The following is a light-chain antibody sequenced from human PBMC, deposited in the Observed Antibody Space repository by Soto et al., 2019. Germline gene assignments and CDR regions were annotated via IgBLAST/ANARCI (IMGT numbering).Light chain of an antibody. CDR3: EPYKAWGQM. CDR1: QSVSSN. V-gene: IGKV3-15*01. CDR2: GAS. Sequence: EIVMTQSPATLSVSPGERATLSCRASQSVSSNLAWYQQKPGQAPRLLIYGASTRATGIPARFSGSGSGTEFTLTCSGLLSADFPVYYGEPYKAWGQMFGQGTKVDIK. J-gene: IGKJ1*01.